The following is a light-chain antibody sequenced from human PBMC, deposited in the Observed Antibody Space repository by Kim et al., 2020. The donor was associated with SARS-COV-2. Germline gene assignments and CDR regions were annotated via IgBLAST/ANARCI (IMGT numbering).Light chain of an antibody. CDR1: RLGNHY. Sequence: SYELTQPPSVSVSPGQTASITCSGDRLGNHYVSWYQQKPGQSPVLVIYQDTKRPSGIPERISASNFGNTATLTISGTQAMDEADYYYQAWVNSAVFFGGG. CDR3: QAWVNSAVF. CDR2: QDT. J-gene: IGLJ2*01. V-gene: IGLV3-1*01.